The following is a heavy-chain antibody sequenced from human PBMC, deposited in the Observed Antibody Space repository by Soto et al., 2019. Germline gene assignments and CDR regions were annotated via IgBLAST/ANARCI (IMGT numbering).Heavy chain of an antibody. CDR1: GFTFSHAW. D-gene: IGHD1-26*01. V-gene: IGHV3-15*01. CDR2: IKSRADGGTK. J-gene: IGHJ5*02. Sequence: EMHLVDSGGGLVKPGGSLRLSCAASGFTFSHAWMSWVRQAPGKGLEWVGRIKSRADGGTKDYGAPVRGRFTISRDDSENMLYLQMNSLKTEDTAVYYCTVVKTWDQYSTSGYWFDPWGPGTLVTVSS. CDR3: TVVKTWDQYSTSGYWFDP.